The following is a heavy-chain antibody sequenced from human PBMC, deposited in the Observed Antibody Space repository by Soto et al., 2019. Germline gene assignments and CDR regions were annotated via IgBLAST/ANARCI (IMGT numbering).Heavy chain of an antibody. CDR1: GGTFSSYR. D-gene: IGHD6-13*01. V-gene: IGHV1-69*01. J-gene: IGHJ4*02. CDR3: VRDSGAKLSSS. CDR2: LVPIRRAA. Sequence: QVQLVQSGAEVKKTGSSVRVSCKASGGTFSSYRLNWLRQAPGHGLEWVGGLVPIRRAAEYAQGFQGRVTITADETMRTSYMELRSLKSQDTAVYYCVRDSGAKLSSSWGQGTLVTVSS.